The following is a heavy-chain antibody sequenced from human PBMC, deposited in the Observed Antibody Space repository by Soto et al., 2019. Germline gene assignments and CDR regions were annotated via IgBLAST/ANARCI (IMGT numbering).Heavy chain of an antibody. Sequence: GGSLRLSCEVSGFTLSSYWMHWVRQAPGKGLVWVSRINSDASSTSYADSVKGRFTISRDISKNTLYLQMNSLRAEDTAVYYGARDPGSIAVAGTSWGQGNLVTVSS. D-gene: IGHD6-19*01. CDR1: GFTLSSYW. CDR3: ARDPGSIAVAGTS. V-gene: IGHV3-74*01. CDR2: INSDASST. J-gene: IGHJ4*02.